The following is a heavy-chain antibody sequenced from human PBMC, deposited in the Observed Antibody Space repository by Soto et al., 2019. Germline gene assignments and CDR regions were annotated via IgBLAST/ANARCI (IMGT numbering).Heavy chain of an antibody. CDR1: GGSISSYY. D-gene: IGHD6-13*01. CDR3: ARGRSGAAGTFDY. CDR2: IYYSGST. Sequence: SETLSLTCTVSGGSISSYYWSWIRQPPGKGLEWIGYIYYSGSTNYNPSLKGRVTISEDRSKNQFSLRLTSVTAADTAVYYCARGRSGAAGTFDYWGQGALVTVSS. V-gene: IGHV4-59*12. J-gene: IGHJ4*02.